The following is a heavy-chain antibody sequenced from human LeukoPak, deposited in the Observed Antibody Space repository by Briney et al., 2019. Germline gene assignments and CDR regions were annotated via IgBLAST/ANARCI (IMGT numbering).Heavy chain of an antibody. CDR3: ARDRPNYYGSDGHYYRRDGDY. CDR1: GFTFSIYA. CDR2: ITSRGEST. J-gene: IGHJ4*02. V-gene: IGHV3-23*01. Sequence: GGSLRLSCAASGFTFSIYAMSWVRQAPGKGLQWVSSITSRGESTWYVDSVRGRFTITRDNSENTLYLQMHSLRAEDTAVYYCARDRPNYYGSDGHYYRRDGDYWGRGTLVSVSS. D-gene: IGHD3-22*01.